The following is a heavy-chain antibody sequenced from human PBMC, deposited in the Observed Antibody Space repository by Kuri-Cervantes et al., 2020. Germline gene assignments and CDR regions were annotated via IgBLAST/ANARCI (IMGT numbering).Heavy chain of an antibody. CDR3: ARDYGDYGTVDY. V-gene: IGHV1-18*01. D-gene: IGHD4-17*01. CDR1: GYTFTSYG. J-gene: IGHJ4*02. CDR2: VSAYNGNT. Sequence: SENVPCKASGYTFTSYGISWVRQAPGQGLEWMGWVSAYNGNTNYAQKLQGRVTMTTDTSTSTAYMELRSLRSDDTAVYYCARDYGDYGTVDYWGQGTLVTVSS.